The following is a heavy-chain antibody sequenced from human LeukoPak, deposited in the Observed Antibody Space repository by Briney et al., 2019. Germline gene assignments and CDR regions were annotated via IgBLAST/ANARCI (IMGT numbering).Heavy chain of an antibody. J-gene: IGHJ4*02. CDR1: GGSFSGYY. Sequence: SETLSLTCAVYGGSFSGYYWSWIRQPPGKGLEWIGEINHSGSINYNPSLKSRVTISIDTSKSQFSLKLSSVTAADTAVYYCARLRYFDWLLTYWGQGTLVTVSS. CDR2: INHSGSI. D-gene: IGHD3-9*01. CDR3: ARLRYFDWLLTY. V-gene: IGHV4-34*01.